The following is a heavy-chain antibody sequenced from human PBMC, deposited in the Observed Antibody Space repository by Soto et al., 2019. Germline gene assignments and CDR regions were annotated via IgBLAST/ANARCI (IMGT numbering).Heavy chain of an antibody. CDR3: AKVDYDSSDYYQYYFDY. V-gene: IGHV3-30*18. J-gene: IGHJ4*02. CDR1: EFTFSNYG. D-gene: IGHD3-22*01. Sequence: QVQLVESGGGVVQPGRSLRLSCAASEFTFSNYGKHWVRQAPGKGLEWVAIISYDGSNKYYADSVKGRFTVSRDNSKNTLYLQMNSLRAEDTAVYYCAKVDYDSSDYYQYYFDYWGQGTLVTVSS. CDR2: ISYDGSNK.